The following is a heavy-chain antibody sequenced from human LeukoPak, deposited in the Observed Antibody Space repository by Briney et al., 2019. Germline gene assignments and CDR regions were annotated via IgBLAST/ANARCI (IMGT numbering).Heavy chain of an antibody. CDR1: GFTFDDYA. J-gene: IGHJ4*02. D-gene: IGHD3-10*01. V-gene: IGHV3-9*01. Sequence: QPGGSLRLSCAASGFTFDDYAMHWVRQAPGKGLEWVSGISWNSGSIGYADSVKGRFTISRDNAKNSLYLQMNSLRAEDTALYYCAKDRGWGSGSYYEDSFDYWGQGTLVTVSS. CDR2: ISWNSGSI. CDR3: AKDRGWGSGSYYEDSFDY.